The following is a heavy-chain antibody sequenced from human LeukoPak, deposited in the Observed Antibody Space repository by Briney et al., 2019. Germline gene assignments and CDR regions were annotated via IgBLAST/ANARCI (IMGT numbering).Heavy chain of an antibody. CDR3: ARPYYYDSRIDP. J-gene: IGHJ5*02. Sequence: PSETLSLTCTVSGGSISSGDYYWSWIRQPPGKGLEWIGYFYYSGSTYYNPSLKSRVTISIDTSKNQFSLKLSSVSAADTAVYYCARPYYYDSRIDPWGQGTLVTVSS. V-gene: IGHV4-30-4*01. CDR2: FYYSGST. CDR1: GGSISSGDYY. D-gene: IGHD3-22*01.